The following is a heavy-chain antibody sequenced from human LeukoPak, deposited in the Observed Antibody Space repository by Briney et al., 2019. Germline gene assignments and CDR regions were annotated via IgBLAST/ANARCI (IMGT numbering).Heavy chain of an antibody. V-gene: IGHV4-39*01. D-gene: IGHD2-15*01. CDR1: GGSVSSSTYY. J-gene: IGHJ5*02. Sequence: PSETLSLTCTVSGGSVSSSTYYWGWIRQPPGRGLEWIGYVYYSGSTYYNPSLKSRVTISVDTSKKQFSLKLSSVTAADTAVYFCARHRIVVVVATTSCFDPWGQGTLVTVSS. CDR2: VYYSGST. CDR3: ARHRIVVVVATTSCFDP.